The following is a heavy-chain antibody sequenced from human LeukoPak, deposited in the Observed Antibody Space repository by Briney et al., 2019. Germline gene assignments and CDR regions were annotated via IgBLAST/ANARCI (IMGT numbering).Heavy chain of an antibody. D-gene: IGHD2-2*01. CDR1: GYTFTGYY. CDR3: ARGGCSSTSCSLGYYGMDV. V-gene: IGHV1-2*06. CDR2: INPNSGGT. J-gene: IGHJ6*02. Sequence: GASVKVSCKASGYTFTGYYMHWVRQAPGQGLEWMGRINPNSGGTNYAQKFQGRVTMTRDTSISTAYMELSRLRSDDTAVYYCARGGCSSTSCSLGYYGMDVWGQGTTVTVSS.